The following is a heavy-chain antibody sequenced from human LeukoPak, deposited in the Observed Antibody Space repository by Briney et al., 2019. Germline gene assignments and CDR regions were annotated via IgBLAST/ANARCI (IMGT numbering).Heavy chain of an antibody. CDR2: IKQDGSEK. CDR3: ARDRNRDFNRP. D-gene: IGHD2/OR15-2a*01. Sequence: AGSLRLSCAASGFTFSSYWMSWVRQAPGKGLEWVANIKQDGSEKYYVGSVKGRFAISRDNAKNSLYLQMNSLRAEDTAVYYCARDRNRDFNRPWGQGTLVTVSS. CDR1: GFTFSSYW. J-gene: IGHJ5*02. V-gene: IGHV3-7*01.